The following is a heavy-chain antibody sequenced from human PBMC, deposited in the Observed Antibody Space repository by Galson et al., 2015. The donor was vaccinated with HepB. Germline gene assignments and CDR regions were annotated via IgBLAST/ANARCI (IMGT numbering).Heavy chain of an antibody. Sequence: SLRLSCAASGFTFSTYSMNWVRQAPGRGLEWVSLFSYSGGTYYADSVKGGFTISRDNSKNTLYLQMNSLRVEETAVYYCAKGGRESDYWGQGTLVTVSS. CDR1: GFTFSTYS. CDR2: FSYSGGT. J-gene: IGHJ4*02. D-gene: IGHD1-26*01. CDR3: AKGGRESDY. V-gene: IGHV3-23*01.